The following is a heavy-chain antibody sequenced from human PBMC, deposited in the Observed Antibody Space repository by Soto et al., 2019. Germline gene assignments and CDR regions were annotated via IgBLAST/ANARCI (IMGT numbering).Heavy chain of an antibody. CDR3: ARAGATKGFDY. Sequence: QVQLQESGPGLVKPSETLSLTCTVSGGSISSYYWSWIRQPPGKGLEWIGYIYYSGSTNYNPSLKSRVTISVDTSKNQFSLTLSSVTAADTAVYYCARAGATKGFDYWGQGTLVTVSS. CDR2: IYYSGST. D-gene: IGHD1-26*01. J-gene: IGHJ4*02. V-gene: IGHV4-59*01. CDR1: GGSISSYY.